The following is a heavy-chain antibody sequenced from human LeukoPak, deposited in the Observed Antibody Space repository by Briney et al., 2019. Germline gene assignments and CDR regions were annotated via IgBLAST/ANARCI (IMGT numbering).Heavy chain of an antibody. CDR2: ISSSGSTI. Sequence: PGGSLRLSCAASGFTFSSYEMNWVRQAPGKGLEWVSYISSSGSTIYYADSVKGRFTISRDNAKNSLYLQMNSLKTEDTAVYYCTRFVVVPAANPRYLQHWGQGTLVTVSS. J-gene: IGHJ1*01. CDR3: TRFVVVPAANPRYLQH. CDR1: GFTFSSYE. V-gene: IGHV3-48*03. D-gene: IGHD2-2*01.